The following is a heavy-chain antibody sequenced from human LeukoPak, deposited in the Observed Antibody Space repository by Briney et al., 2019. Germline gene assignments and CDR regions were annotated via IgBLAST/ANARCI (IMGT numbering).Heavy chain of an antibody. CDR3: AKDLVPEWLVPEGGDY. V-gene: IGHV3-23*01. CDR2: ISGSGGST. J-gene: IGHJ4*02. Sequence: GGSLRLSCAASGFTFSSYAMSWVCQAPGKGLEWVSAISGSGGSTYYADSVKGRFTISRDNSKNTLYLQMNSLRAEDTAVYYCAKDLVPEWLVPEGGDYWGQGTLVTVSS. D-gene: IGHD6-19*01. CDR1: GFTFSSYA.